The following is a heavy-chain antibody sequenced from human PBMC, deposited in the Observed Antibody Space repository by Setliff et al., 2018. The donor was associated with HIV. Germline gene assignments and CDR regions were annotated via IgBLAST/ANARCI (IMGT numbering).Heavy chain of an antibody. CDR3: AKNLYSSGWSTLDY. CDR1: GFNFSSHT. V-gene: IGHV3-21*01. D-gene: IGHD6-13*01. Sequence: PGGSLRLSCAASGFNFSSHTMNWIRQAPGKGLEWVSPISSTGTYIYYADSMKGRFTISRDNAKNSLYLQMNSRRVESSAVYYCAKNLYSSGWSTLDYWGQGTLVTVSS. CDR2: ISSTGTYI. J-gene: IGHJ4*02.